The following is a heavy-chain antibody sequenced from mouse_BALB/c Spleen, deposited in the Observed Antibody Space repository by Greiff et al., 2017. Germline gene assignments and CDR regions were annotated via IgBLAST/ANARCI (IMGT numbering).Heavy chain of an antibody. J-gene: IGHJ3*01. CDR2: IYPYNGGT. CDR3: ARGGWNQAWFAY. V-gene: IGHV1S29*02. Sequence: VQLQQSGPELVKPGASVKISCKASGYTFTDYNMHWVKQSHGKSLEWIGYIYPYNGGTGYNQKFKSKATLTVDNSSSTAYMELRSLTSEDSAVYYCARGGWNQAWFAYWGQGTLVTVSA. CDR1: GYTFTDYN. D-gene: IGHD1-1*02.